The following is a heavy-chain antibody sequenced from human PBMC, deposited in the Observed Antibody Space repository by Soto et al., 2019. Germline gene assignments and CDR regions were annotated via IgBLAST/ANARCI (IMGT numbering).Heavy chain of an antibody. J-gene: IGHJ6*02. CDR3: ARDLAFGVVMRLGGMDV. D-gene: IGHD3-3*01. CDR2: IIPIFGTA. V-gene: IGHV1-69*06. CDR1: GGTFSSYA. Sequence: GTSVKVSCKASGGTFSSYAIIWVRQATGQGLEWMGGIIPIFGTANYAQKFQGRVTITADKSTSTAYMELSSLRSEDTAVYYCARDLAFGVVMRLGGMDVWGQGTTVTVSS.